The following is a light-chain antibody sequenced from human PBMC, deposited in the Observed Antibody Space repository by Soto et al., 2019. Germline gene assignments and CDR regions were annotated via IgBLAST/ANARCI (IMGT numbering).Light chain of an antibody. J-gene: IGKJ4*01. CDR3: QQYDSYPLT. CDR2: DAS. Sequence: DIQMTQSPSTLSASVGDRVTITCRASQRITSWMAWYQQKPGKAPKLLVYDASTLQSGVASRFSGSGSGTEFTLTISSLQPEDFATYYCQQYDSYPLTFGGGTKVDIK. CDR1: QRITSW. V-gene: IGKV1-5*01.